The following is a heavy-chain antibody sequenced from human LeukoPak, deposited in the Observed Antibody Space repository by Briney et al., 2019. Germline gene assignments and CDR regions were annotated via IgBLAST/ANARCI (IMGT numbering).Heavy chain of an antibody. D-gene: IGHD3-3*01. V-gene: IGHV4-39*07. CDR2: FYSGGST. J-gene: IGHJ4*02. Sequence: SETLSLTCTVFGDSISGSKYFWGWIRQPPGKGLEWIGNFYSGGSTYYNPSLKRRVAISEDTSGKQFSLRLGSVTAADTAVYFCARVGSGLNLYYFDYWGQGILVTVSS. CDR3: ARVGSGLNLYYFDY. CDR1: GDSISGSKYF.